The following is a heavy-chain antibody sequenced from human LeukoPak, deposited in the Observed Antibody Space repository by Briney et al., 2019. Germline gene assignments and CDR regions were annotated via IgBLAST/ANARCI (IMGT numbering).Heavy chain of an antibody. CDR1: GYTLTELS. CDR2: FDPEDGET. Sequence: ASVKVSCKVSGYTLTELSMHWVRQAPGKGLEWMGGFDPEDGETIYAQKFQGRVTMTRDTSISTAYMELSRLRSDDTAVYYCARLDGTGTTFDYWGQGTLVTVSS. CDR3: ARLDGTGTTFDY. D-gene: IGHD1-1*01. J-gene: IGHJ4*02. V-gene: IGHV1-24*01.